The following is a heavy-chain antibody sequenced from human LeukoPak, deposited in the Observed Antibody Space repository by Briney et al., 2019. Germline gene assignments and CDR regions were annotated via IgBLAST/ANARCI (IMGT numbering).Heavy chain of an antibody. CDR1: GGSFSGYY. J-gene: IGHJ6*03. CDR3: ARARYSYGLGYYYYYMDV. CDR2: INHSGST. D-gene: IGHD5-18*01. V-gene: IGHV4-34*01. Sequence: RSSETLSLTCAVYGGSFSGYYWSWIRQPPGKGLEWIGEINHSGSTNYNPSLKSRVTISVDTSKNQFSLKLSSVTAADTAVYYCARARYSYGLGYYYYYMDVWGKGTTVTISS.